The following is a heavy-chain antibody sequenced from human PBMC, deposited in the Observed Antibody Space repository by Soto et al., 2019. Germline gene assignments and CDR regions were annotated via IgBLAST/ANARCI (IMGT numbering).Heavy chain of an antibody. CDR2: IYYSGST. CDR1: GGSISSGDYY. J-gene: IGHJ4*02. V-gene: IGHV4-30-4*01. Sequence: SETLSLTCTVSGGSISSGDYYWSWIRQPPGKGLEWIGYIYYSGSTYYNPSLKSRVTISVDTSKNQFSLKLSSVTAADTAVYYCARGYCTNGVCYTVDYFDYWGQGTLVTVSS. CDR3: ARGYCTNGVCYTVDYFDY. D-gene: IGHD2-8*01.